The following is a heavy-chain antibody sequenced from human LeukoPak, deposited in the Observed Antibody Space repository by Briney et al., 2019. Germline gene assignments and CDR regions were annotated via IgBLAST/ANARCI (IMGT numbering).Heavy chain of an antibody. CDR1: GYTFTGYY. D-gene: IGHD1-26*01. CDR3: ARAGWEKVATPYNWFDP. V-gene: IGHV1-2*02. CDR2: INPNSGGT. J-gene: IGHJ5*02. Sequence: GASVKVSCKASGYTFTGYYMHWVRQAPGQGLEWMGWINPNSGGTNYAQKFQGRVTMTRDTSISTAYMELSRLRSDDTAVYYCARAGWEKVATPYNWFDPWGQGTLVTVSS.